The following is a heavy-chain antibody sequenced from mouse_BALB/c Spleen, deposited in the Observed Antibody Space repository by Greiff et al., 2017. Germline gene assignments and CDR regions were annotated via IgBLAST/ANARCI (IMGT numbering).Heavy chain of an antibody. CDR3: TRGDTTATGFAY. CDR2: ISSGGSYT. Sequence: EVQRVESGGGLVKPGGSLKLSCAASGFTFSSYTMSWVRQTPEKRLEWVATISSGGSYTYYPDSVKGRFTISRDNAKNTLYLQMSSLKSEDTAMYYCTRGDTTATGFAYWGQGTLVTVSA. J-gene: IGHJ3*01. CDR1: GFTFSSYT. D-gene: IGHD1-2*01. V-gene: IGHV5-6-4*01.